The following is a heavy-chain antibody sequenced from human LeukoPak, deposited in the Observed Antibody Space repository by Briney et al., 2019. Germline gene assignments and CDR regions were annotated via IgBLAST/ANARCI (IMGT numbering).Heavy chain of an antibody. CDR3: ARVLRYCSGGNCYSGGLGYMDV. CDR2: ISSSGSTI. V-gene: IGHV3-11*01. J-gene: IGHJ6*03. Sequence: GGSLRLSCAASGFTFSDYYMSWIRQAPGKGLEWVSYISSSGSTIYYADSVKGRFTISRDNAKNSLYLQMNSLRAEDTAVYYCARVLRYCSGGNCYSGGLGYMDVWGKGTTVTIPS. CDR1: GFTFSDYY. D-gene: IGHD2-15*01.